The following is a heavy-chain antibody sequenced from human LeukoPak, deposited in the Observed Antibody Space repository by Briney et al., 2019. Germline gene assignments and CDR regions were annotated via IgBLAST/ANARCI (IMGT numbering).Heavy chain of an antibody. CDR1: GDSIRSHTYF. J-gene: IGHJ3*02. CDR3: ARAGYYDSSGYLVDAFDI. CDR2: TYYSGST. Sequence: SETLSLTCGVPGDSIRSHTYFWGWIRQPPGKGLEWIGTTYYSGSTNYNPSLKSRVTISVDTSKNQFSLKLSSVTAADTAVYYCARAGYYDSSGYLVDAFDIWGQGTMVTVSS. V-gene: IGHV4-39*07. D-gene: IGHD3-22*01.